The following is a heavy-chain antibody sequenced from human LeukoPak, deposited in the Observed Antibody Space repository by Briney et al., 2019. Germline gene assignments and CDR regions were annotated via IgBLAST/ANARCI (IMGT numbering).Heavy chain of an antibody. CDR3: ARFYYDSSGYYSGGDY. V-gene: IGHV1-18*01. D-gene: IGHD3-22*01. CDR1: GYTFTSYG. CDR2: ISAYNGNT. J-gene: IGHJ4*02. Sequence: GASVKVSCKASGYTFTSYGISWVRQAPGRGLEWMGWISAYNGNTNYAQKLQGRVTMTTDTSTSTACMELRSLRSDDTAVYYCARFYYDSSGYYSGGDYWGQGTLVTVSS.